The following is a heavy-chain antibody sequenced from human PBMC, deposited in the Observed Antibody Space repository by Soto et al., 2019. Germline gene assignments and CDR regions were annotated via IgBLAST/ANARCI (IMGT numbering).Heavy chain of an antibody. J-gene: IGHJ3*02. V-gene: IGHV5-51*01. CDR3: PSRPRSGYYPDAFDI. D-gene: IGHD3-3*01. CDR1: GYTFSNYW. Sequence: GESLKISCQGSGYTFSNYWIGWVRQMPGKGLECMGIIYPGDSDTTYSPSFQGQVTISADKSTSTAYLQWRSLRASDTAMYYCPSRPRSGYYPDAFDIWGQGTMVTVSS. CDR2: IYPGDSDT.